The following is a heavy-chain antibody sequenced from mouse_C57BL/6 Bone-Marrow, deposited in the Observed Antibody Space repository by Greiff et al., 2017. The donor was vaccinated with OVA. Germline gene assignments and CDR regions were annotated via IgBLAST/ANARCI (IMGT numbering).Heavy chain of an antibody. D-gene: IGHD2-14*01. CDR3: ARHEDALRDDGGWFAY. CDR1: GYTFTEYT. V-gene: IGHV1-62-2*01. Sequence: VNVVESGAELVKPGASVKLSCKASGYTFTEYTIHWVKQRSGQGLEWIGWFYPGSGSIKYNEKFKDKATLTADKSSSTVYMELSRLTSEDSAVFFCARHEDALRDDGGWFAYWGQGTLVTVSA. CDR2: FYPGSGSI. J-gene: IGHJ3*01.